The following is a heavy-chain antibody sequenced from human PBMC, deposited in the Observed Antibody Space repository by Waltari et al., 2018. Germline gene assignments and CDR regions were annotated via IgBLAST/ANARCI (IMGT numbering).Heavy chain of an antibody. V-gene: IGHV1-69*14. CDR1: GGTFSSYA. J-gene: IGHJ4*02. CDR3: ATSVGTGPFDY. CDR2: IIPIFGTA. Sequence: QVQLVQSGAEVKKPGSSVKVSCKASGGTFSSYAISWVRQAPGQGLEWMGGIIPIFGTANYAQKFQGRVTMTEDTSTDTAYMELSSLRSEDTAVYYCATSVGTGPFDYWGQGTLVTVSS. D-gene: IGHD1-1*01.